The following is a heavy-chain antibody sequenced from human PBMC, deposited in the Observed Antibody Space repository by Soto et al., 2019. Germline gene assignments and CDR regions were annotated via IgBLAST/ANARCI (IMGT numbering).Heavy chain of an antibody. CDR1: GFTLSTYR. V-gene: IGHV3-21*01. D-gene: IGHD6-6*01. CDR2: ISSSSNNI. J-gene: IGHJ6*02. CDR3: AREKEDEGSSSLRVYYGMDA. Sequence: PGGSLRLSCAASGFTLSTYRMTWVRQAPGKGLEWVSSISSSSNNIHYADSVKGRFTISRDSDKNSVYLQLNRLRAEDTAVYYCAREKEDEGSSSLRVYYGMDAWGQGTTVTVSS.